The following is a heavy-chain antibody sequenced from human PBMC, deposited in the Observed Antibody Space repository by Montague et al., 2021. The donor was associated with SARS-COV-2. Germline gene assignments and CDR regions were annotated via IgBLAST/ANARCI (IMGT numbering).Heavy chain of an antibody. CDR2: DNYSGST. CDR1: GGSISSCCYY. J-gene: IGHJ4*02. Sequence: SETLSLTCTVSGGSISSCCYYWVWLRQPPGMGLVWIGSDNYSGSTYSTPPPKSPVTISVDTTKNHLSLKLSAVTAADAAVYYCARHPLGYCSSTSCHVGWGQGALVTVSS. D-gene: IGHD2-2*01. V-gene: IGHV4-39*01. CDR3: ARHPLGYCSSTSCHVG.